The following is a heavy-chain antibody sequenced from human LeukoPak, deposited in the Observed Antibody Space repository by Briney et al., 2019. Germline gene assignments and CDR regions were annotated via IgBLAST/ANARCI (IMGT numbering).Heavy chain of an antibody. CDR2: IYHSGTT. J-gene: IGHJ4*02. V-gene: IGHV4-59*01. Sequence: SETLSLTCIVSGDSNSSSYWTWIRQPPGKGLEWIGYIYHSGTTSYNPSLKSRVTISLNTSKNRFSLRLSSVTAADTAVYFCARDSGYCDTTACTDYFDLWGQGTLVAVST. CDR3: ARDSGYCDTTACTDYFDL. D-gene: IGHD2/OR15-2a*01. CDR1: GDSNSSSY.